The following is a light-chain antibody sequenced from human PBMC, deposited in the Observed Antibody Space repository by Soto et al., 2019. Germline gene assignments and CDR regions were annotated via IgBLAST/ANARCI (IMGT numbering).Light chain of an antibody. Sequence: EIVLTQSPATLSLSPGERATLSCRASQGVSRYLAWYQQKPGQSPRLLIYDASNRATGIPARFSGSGSGTDFTLTISSLEPEDFAVYYCQQRSNWRVGPGTKVDIK. V-gene: IGKV3-11*01. J-gene: IGKJ3*01. CDR1: QGVSRY. CDR3: QQRSNWR. CDR2: DAS.